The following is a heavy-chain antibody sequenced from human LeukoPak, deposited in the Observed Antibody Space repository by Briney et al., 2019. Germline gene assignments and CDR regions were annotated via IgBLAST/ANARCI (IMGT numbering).Heavy chain of an antibody. CDR3: ARGRAVVTPNDAFDI. D-gene: IGHD4-23*01. CDR2: INHSGST. CDR1: GGSFSGYY. V-gene: IGHV4-34*01. Sequence: PSETLSLTCAVYGGSFSGYYWSWIRQPPGKGLEWIGEINHSGSTNYNPSLKSRVTISVDTSKNQFSLKLSSVTAADTAVYYCARGRAVVTPNDAFDIWGQGTMVTASS. J-gene: IGHJ3*02.